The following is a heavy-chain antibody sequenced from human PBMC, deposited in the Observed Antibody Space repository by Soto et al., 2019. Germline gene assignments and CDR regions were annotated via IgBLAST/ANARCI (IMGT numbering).Heavy chain of an antibody. CDR2: IIPIFGTA. Sequence: SVQVSCTASGGPFSSCAISWVRQAPGQGLEWMGGIIPIFGTANYAQKFQGRVTITADESTSTAYMELSSLRSEDTAVYYCARAPNMGAITWLAPSGQGSPVTVCS. J-gene: IGHJ5*02. CDR3: ARAPNMGAITWLAP. CDR1: GGPFSSCA. V-gene: IGHV1-69*01. D-gene: IGHD5-12*01.